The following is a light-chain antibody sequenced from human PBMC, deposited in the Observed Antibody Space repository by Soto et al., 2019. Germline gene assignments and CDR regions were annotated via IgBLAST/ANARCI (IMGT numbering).Light chain of an antibody. CDR2: DAS. J-gene: IGKJ1*01. V-gene: IGKV3-11*01. Sequence: EIVLTQSPATPSLSPGERATLSCRASQSVSSYLAWYQQKPGQAPRLLIYDASNRATGIPARFSGSGSGTEFTLTISGLQSEDFAFYYCQQYNDWPRTFGQGTKVDIK. CDR3: QQYNDWPRT. CDR1: QSVSSY.